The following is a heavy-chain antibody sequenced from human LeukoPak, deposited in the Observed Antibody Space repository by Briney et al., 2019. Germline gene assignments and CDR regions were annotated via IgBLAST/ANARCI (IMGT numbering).Heavy chain of an antibody. Sequence: PSETLSLTCSVSGGSITTYYWSWVRQPPGKGLDWIGYIHYSGGTSYNPSLKSRVTISVDTSKNQFSLKLSSVTAADTAVYYCARGDSSSWYKRDAFDIWGQGTMVTVSS. V-gene: IGHV4-59*12. J-gene: IGHJ3*02. CDR2: IHYSGGT. D-gene: IGHD6-13*01. CDR3: ARGDSSSWYKRDAFDI. CDR1: GGSITTYY.